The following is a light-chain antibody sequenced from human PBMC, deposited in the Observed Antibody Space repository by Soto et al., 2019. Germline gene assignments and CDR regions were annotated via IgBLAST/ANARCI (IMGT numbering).Light chain of an antibody. CDR3: SSYTSSSTYV. CDR1: SSDVGNYNR. Sequence: QSALTQPPSVSGSPGQSVTISCTGTSSDVGNYNRVSWYQQPPGTAPKVIIYEVSNRPSGVPDRFSGSKSGNTASLTISGLQAEDEDDYYCSSYTSSSTYVFGTGTKVTVL. CDR2: EVS. J-gene: IGLJ1*01. V-gene: IGLV2-18*02.